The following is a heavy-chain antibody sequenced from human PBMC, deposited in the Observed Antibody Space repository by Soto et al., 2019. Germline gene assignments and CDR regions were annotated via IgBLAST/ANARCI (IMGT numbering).Heavy chain of an antibody. CDR2: ISGSGGST. CDR1: GFTFSSYA. D-gene: IGHD1-26*01. V-gene: IGHV3-23*01. CDR3: ARRGSGSYYDY. Sequence: EVQLLDSGGGLVQPGGSLRLSCAASGFTFSSYAMRWVRQAPGKGLEWVSAISGSGGSTYYADSVKGRFTISRDNSKNTLELQMNSLSAEDTAVYYCARRGSGSYYDYWGQGTLVTVSS. J-gene: IGHJ4*02.